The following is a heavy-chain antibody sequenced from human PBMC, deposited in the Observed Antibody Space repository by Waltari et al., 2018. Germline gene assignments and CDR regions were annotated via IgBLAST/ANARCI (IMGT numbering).Heavy chain of an antibody. CDR3: ARVYYDSSGYYMNWYFDL. V-gene: IGHV1-46*03. J-gene: IGHJ2*01. CDR2: INPSGGST. Sequence: QVQLVQSGAEVKKPGASVTVSCTASGYTFTSYYMHCVRQSPGQGLEWMGIINPSGGSTSYAQKFQGRVTMTRDTSTSTVYMELSSLRSEDTAVYYCARVYYDSSGYYMNWYFDLWGRGTLVTVSS. CDR1: GYTFTSYY. D-gene: IGHD3-22*01.